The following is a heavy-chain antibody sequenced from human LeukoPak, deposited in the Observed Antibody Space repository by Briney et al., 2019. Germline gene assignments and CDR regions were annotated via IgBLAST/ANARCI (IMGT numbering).Heavy chain of an antibody. CDR3: ARDLTGYYDSSGYYYSLGY. D-gene: IGHD3-22*01. J-gene: IGHJ4*02. V-gene: IGHV1-46*01. CDR1: GYTFTSYY. CDR2: INPSGGST. Sequence: ASVKVSCKASGYTFTSYYIHWVRQAPGQGLEWMGIINPSGGSTTYAQKFQGRVIMTSDMSTSTVYMDLSSLRSEDTAVYYCARDLTGYYDSSGYYYSLGYWGQGTLVTVSS.